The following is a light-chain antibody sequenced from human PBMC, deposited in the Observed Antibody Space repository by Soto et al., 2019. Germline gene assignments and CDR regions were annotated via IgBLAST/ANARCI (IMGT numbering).Light chain of an antibody. CDR3: QQVKSSPPLT. V-gene: IGKV1-9*01. CDR1: QDIGHY. CDR2: AAS. J-gene: IGKJ4*01. Sequence: DIQLTQSPSFLSASVGDRVTITCRASQDIGHYLAWYQQKPGKAPKLLIYAASSLHSGVPSRFSGSGSETGFTLTISGLQPEDFATYYCQQVKSSPPLTFGGGTKVEIK.